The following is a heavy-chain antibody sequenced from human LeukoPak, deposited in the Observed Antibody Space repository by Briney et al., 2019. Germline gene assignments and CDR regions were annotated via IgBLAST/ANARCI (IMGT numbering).Heavy chain of an antibody. D-gene: IGHD6-19*01. CDR3: AREYSSGWYGG. Sequence: PSETLSLTCTVSGGSISSGGYYWSWIRQHPGKGLEWIGHIYYSGSTYYNPSLKSRVTISVDTSKNQFSLKLSSVTAADTAVYYCAREYSSGWYGGWGQGTLVTVSS. CDR1: GGSISSGGYY. J-gene: IGHJ4*02. V-gene: IGHV4-31*03. CDR2: IYYSGST.